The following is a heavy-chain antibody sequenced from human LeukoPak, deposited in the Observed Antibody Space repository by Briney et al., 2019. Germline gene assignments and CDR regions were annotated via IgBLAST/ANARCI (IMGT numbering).Heavy chain of an antibody. V-gene: IGHV4-34*01. CDR1: GGSFSGYY. Sequence: SETLSLTCAVYGGSFSGYYWSWIRQPPGKGLEWIGEINHSGGTNYNPSLKSRVTISVDTSKNQFSLKLSSVTAADTAVYYCARVRQLVGIYYYYYYMDVWGKGTTVTVSS. CDR3: ARVRQLVGIYYYYYYMDV. J-gene: IGHJ6*03. CDR2: INHSGGT. D-gene: IGHD6-6*01.